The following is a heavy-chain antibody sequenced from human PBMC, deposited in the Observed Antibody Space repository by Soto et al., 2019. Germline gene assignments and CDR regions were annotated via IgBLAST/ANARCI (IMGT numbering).Heavy chain of an antibody. CDR3: ARGLADKTPYFDY. CDR2: IYPSGKT. D-gene: IGHD3-3*02. CDR1: GGSISTYY. V-gene: IGHV4-4*07. Sequence: SETLSLTCTVSGGSISTYYWSWIRQPAGKGLEWIGRIYPSGKTIYNPSLKSRVTMSADTSKNQISLQLRSVTAADTAVYYCARGLADKTPYFDYWGQGTLVTVSS. J-gene: IGHJ4*02.